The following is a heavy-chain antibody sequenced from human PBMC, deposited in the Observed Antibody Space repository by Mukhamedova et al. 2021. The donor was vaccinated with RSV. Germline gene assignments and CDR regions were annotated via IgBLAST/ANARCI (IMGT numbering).Heavy chain of an antibody. CDR2: IKEDGSEK. Sequence: GFTFSTCWMTWVRQAPGKGLEWVANIKEDGSEKNYVDSVKGRFTISRDNAKTSLYLEMNSLRAEDTAVYYCATLGRKYKWDGLD. V-gene: IGHV3-7*03. CDR1: GFTFSTCW. CDR3: ATLGRKYKWDGLD. D-gene: IGHD1-20*01. J-gene: IGHJ4*01.